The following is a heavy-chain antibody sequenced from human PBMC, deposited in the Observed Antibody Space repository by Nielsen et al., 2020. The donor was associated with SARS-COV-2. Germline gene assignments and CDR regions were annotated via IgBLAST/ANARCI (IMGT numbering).Heavy chain of an antibody. Sequence: GESLKISCAASGFAVSSNYMSWVRQSPVKGLEWVSVIYSGGATHYADSVKGRFTISRDDSKNTVYLQMNSLRAEDTAVYYCAKKFGLNWNYDSWGQGTLVTVSS. CDR2: IYSGGAT. D-gene: IGHD1-7*01. V-gene: IGHV3-53*01. J-gene: IGHJ5*01. CDR3: AKKFGLNWNYDS. CDR1: GFAVSSNY.